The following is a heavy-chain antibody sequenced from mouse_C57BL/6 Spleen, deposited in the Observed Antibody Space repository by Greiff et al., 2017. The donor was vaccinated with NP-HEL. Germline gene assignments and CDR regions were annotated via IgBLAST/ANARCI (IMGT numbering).Heavy chain of an antibody. CDR2: ISSGSSTI. D-gene: IGHD1-1*01. V-gene: IGHV5-17*01. CDR3: ARGRLYYGSSIFDY. Sequence: EVQGVESGGGLVKPGGSLKLSCAASGFTFSDYGMHWVRQAPEKGLEWVAYISSGSSTIYYADTVKGRFTISRDNAKNTLFLQMTSLRSEDTAMYYCARGRLYYGSSIFDYWGQGTTLTVSS. CDR1: GFTFSDYG. J-gene: IGHJ2*01.